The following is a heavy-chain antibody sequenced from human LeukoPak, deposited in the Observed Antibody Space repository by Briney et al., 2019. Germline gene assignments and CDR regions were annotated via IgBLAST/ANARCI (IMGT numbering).Heavy chain of an antibody. CDR1: GFTFSSYG. CDR3: ARGSITGRKADAFDI. Sequence: GGSLRLSCAASGFTFSSYGMHWVRQAPGKGLEWVAVIWYDGSNKYYADSVKGRFTISRDNSKNTLYLQMNSLRAEDTAVYYCARGSITGRKADAFDIWGQGTMVTVSS. CDR2: IWYDGSNK. J-gene: IGHJ3*02. D-gene: IGHD1-20*01. V-gene: IGHV3-33*01.